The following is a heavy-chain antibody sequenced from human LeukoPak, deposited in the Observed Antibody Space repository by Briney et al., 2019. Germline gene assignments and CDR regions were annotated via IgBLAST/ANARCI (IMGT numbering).Heavy chain of an antibody. D-gene: IGHD6-13*01. Sequence: GGSLRLSCAASGFRFSSYAVSWVRQAPGKGLEWVSAISGSGGSTYYADSVKGRFTISRDNSKNTLYLQMNSLRAEDTAVYYCAKALLAADDAFDIWGQGTMVTVSS. CDR2: ISGSGGST. CDR3: AKALLAADDAFDI. J-gene: IGHJ3*02. CDR1: GFRFSSYA. V-gene: IGHV3-23*01.